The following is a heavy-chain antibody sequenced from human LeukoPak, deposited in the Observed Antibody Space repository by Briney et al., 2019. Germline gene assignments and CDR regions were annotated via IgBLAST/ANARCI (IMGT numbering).Heavy chain of an antibody. CDR1: GYTFTTYD. V-gene: IGHV1-8*01. J-gene: IGHJ4*02. Sequence: ASVKVSCKASGYTFTTYDINRVRQATGQGHEWMGWMNPKSGNTGYAQKFQGRVTMTRDTSISTAYMELSSLRSEDTAVYYCARVTGSIVYWGQGTLVTVSS. D-gene: IGHD1-26*01. CDR3: ARVTGSIVY. CDR2: MNPKSGNT.